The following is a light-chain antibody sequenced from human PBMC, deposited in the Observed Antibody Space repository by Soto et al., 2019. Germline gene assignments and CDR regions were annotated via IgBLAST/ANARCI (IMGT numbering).Light chain of an antibody. Sequence: DIQMTQSPSTLSASVGGRVTITCRASQRIRDWLASYQQKPGKAPKLLMYKASTLESGVPSRFSGSGSGTEFTLTISSLQPDDFATYYCQQYKSYSRVFGQGTKVDIK. CDR3: QQYKSYSRV. CDR1: QRIRDW. V-gene: IGKV1-5*03. J-gene: IGKJ1*01. CDR2: KAS.